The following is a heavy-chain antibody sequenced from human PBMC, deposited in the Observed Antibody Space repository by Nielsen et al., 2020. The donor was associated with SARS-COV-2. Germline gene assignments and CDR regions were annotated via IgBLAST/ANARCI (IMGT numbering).Heavy chain of an antibody. D-gene: IGHD5-12*01. V-gene: IGHV1-69*06. CDR2: IIPIFGTA. J-gene: IGHJ6*02. CDR1: GGTFSSYA. Sequence: SVKVSCKASGGTFSSYAISWVRQAPGQGLEWMGGIIPIFGTANYAQKFQGRVTITSDKSTSTAYMELSSLRFEDTAVYYCERDEEAPGTLSGYAYYNYGMDVWGQGTTVTVSS. CDR3: ERDEEAPGTLSGYAYYNYGMDV.